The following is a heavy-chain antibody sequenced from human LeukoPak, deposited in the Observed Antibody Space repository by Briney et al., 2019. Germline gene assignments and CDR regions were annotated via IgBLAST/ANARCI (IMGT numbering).Heavy chain of an antibody. D-gene: IGHD5-18*01. CDR3: AGIQFWSWRAFDI. Sequence: GGSLRLSREASGVTVSSSFMSWVRQAPGKGLEWVSIIYGGGSTYYPDSVKGRFTISRDNSKNTLYLQLDSLRADDTAVYYCAGIQFWSWRAFDIWGQGTTVTVSS. V-gene: IGHV3-53*01. CDR2: IYGGGST. J-gene: IGHJ3*02. CDR1: GVTVSSSF.